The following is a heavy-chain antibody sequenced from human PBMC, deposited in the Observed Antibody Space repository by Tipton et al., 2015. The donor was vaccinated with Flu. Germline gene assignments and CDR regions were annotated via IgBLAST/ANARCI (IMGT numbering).Heavy chain of an antibody. Sequence: TLSLTCTVSGGSISSYYWSWIRQPPGKGLEWIGYIYYSGSTNYNPSLKSRVTISVDTSKNQFSLKLSSVTAADTTVYYCARVVGPGVGSGYDEAYNWFDPWGQGTLVTVSS. D-gene: IGHD5-12*01. CDR1: GGSISSYY. CDR2: IYYSGST. CDR3: ARVVGPGVGSGYDEAYNWFDP. V-gene: IGHV4-59*01. J-gene: IGHJ5*02.